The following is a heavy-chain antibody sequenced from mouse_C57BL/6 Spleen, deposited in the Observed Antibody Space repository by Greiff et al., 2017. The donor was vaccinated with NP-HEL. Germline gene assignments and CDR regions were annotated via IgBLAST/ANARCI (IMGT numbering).Heavy chain of an antibody. CDR1: GYTFTDYY. V-gene: IGHV1-26*01. Sequence: EVQLQQSGPELVKPGASVKISCKASGYTFTDYYMNWVKQSHGKSLEWIGDINPNNGGTSYNQKFKGKATLTVDKSSSTAYMELRSLTSEDSAVYYCARYREIRGSSYWYFDVWDTGTTVTVSS. CDR3: ARYREIRGSSYWYFDV. D-gene: IGHD1-1*01. J-gene: IGHJ1*03. CDR2: INPNNGGT.